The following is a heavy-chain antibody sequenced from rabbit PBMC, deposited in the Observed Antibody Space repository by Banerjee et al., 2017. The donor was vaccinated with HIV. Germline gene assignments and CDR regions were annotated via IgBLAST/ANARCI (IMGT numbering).Heavy chain of an antibody. CDR3: ARDGSGINYGYANSTL. CDR2: IVAGSSGTT. CDR1: GFTLSSSDY. D-gene: IGHD6-1*01. V-gene: IGHV1S45*01. Sequence: QEQLVESGGGLVQPEGSLTLTCKASGFTLSSSDYMCWVRQAPGKGLEWIGCIVAGSSGTTYYASWAKGRFTISKTSSTTVTLQMTSLTAADTATYFCARDGSGINYGYANSTLWGQGTLVTV. J-gene: IGHJ3*01.